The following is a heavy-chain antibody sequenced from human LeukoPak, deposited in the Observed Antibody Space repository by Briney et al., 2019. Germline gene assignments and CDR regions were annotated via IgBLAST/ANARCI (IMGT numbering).Heavy chain of an antibody. Sequence: SVKVSCKASGGTFSSYAISWVRQAPGQGLEWMRGIIPIFGTANYAQKFQGRVTITTDESTSTAYMELSSLRSEDTAVYYCARVECGGDRYGYFQHWGQGTLVTVSS. V-gene: IGHV1-69*05. CDR3: ARVECGGDRYGYFQH. CDR1: GGTFSSYA. CDR2: IIPIFGTA. J-gene: IGHJ1*01. D-gene: IGHD2-21*01.